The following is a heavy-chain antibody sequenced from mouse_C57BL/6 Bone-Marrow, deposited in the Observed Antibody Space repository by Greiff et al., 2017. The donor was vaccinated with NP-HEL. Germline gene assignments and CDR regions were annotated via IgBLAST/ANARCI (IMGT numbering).Heavy chain of an antibody. Sequence: EVQGVESGGGLVKPGGSLKLSCAASGFTFSSYAMSWVRQTPEKRLEWVATISDGGSYTYYPDNVKGRFTISRDNAKNNLYLQMSHLKSEDTAMYYCARPRNSYAMDYWGQGTSVTVSS. CDR1: GFTFSSYA. CDR2: ISDGGSYT. D-gene: IGHD2-1*01. V-gene: IGHV5-4*01. J-gene: IGHJ4*01. CDR3: ARPRNSYAMDY.